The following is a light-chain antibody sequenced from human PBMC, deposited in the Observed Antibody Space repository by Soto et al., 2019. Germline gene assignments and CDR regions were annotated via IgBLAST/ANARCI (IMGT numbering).Light chain of an antibody. CDR1: QSVSNNY. V-gene: IGKV3-20*01. CDR3: QQYGSPPPYT. J-gene: IGKJ2*01. CDR2: GTY. Sequence: EVVLTQSPGTLSLSPGERATLSCRASQSVSNNYLAWYQQKPGQGPMLLIFGTYDRATGIPDRFSGSRSGTDFTLTISSLEPEDWAVYYCQQYGSPPPYTCDQATKLESK.